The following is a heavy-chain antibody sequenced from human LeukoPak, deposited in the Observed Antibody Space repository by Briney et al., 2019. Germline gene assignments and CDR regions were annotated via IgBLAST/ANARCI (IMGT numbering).Heavy chain of an antibody. V-gene: IGHV3-30*02. Sequence: GGSLRLSCAASGFTFSSYGMHWVRQAPGKGLEWVAFIRYDGSNKYYADSVKGRFTISTDNSKNTLYLQMNSLRAEDTAVYYCAKVLVATFPNCFDPWGQRTLVTVSS. J-gene: IGHJ5*02. D-gene: IGHD5-12*01. CDR1: GFTFSSYG. CDR2: IRYDGSNK. CDR3: AKVLVATFPNCFDP.